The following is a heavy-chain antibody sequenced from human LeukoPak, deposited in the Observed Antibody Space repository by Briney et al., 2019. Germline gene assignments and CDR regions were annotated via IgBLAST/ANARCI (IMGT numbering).Heavy chain of an antibody. CDR3: ARRGGNRDFDY. V-gene: IGHV4-38-2*01. J-gene: IGHJ4*02. D-gene: IGHD4-23*01. CDR1: GYSISSGYY. Sequence: PSETLSLTCAVSGYSISSGYYWGWIRQPPGKGLEWIGSIYHSGSTYYNPSLKSRVTISVDTSKNQFSLKLSSVTAADTAVYYCARRGGNRDFDYWGQGTLVTVSS. CDR2: IYHSGST.